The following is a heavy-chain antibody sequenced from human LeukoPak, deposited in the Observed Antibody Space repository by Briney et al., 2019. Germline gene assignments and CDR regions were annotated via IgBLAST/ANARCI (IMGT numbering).Heavy chain of an antibody. CDR3: AKDGRYSSGWVDSYYFDY. D-gene: IGHD6-19*01. J-gene: IGHJ4*02. CDR1: GFTFSSYG. Sequence: GGSLRLSCAASGFTFSSYGMHWVRQAPGKGLEWVAFIRYDGSNKYYADSVKGRFTISRDNSKNTLYLQMNSLRAEDTAVYYCAKDGRYSSGWVDSYYFDYWGQGTLVTVSS. V-gene: IGHV3-30*02. CDR2: IRYDGSNK.